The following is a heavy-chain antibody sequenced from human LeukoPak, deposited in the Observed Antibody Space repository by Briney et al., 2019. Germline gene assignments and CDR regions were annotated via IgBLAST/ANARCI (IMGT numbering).Heavy chain of an antibody. Sequence: ASVKVSCKASGGTFSCYAISWVRQAPGQGLEWMGGIIPIFGTANYAQKFQGRVTITTDESTSTAYMELSSLRSEDTAVYYCARDLYCSSTSCTDYWGQGTLVTVSS. D-gene: IGHD2-2*01. CDR1: GGTFSCYA. CDR2: IIPIFGTA. J-gene: IGHJ4*02. V-gene: IGHV1-69*05. CDR3: ARDLYCSSTSCTDY.